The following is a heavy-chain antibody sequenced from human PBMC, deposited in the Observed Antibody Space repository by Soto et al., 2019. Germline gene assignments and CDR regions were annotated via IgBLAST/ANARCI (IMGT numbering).Heavy chain of an antibody. D-gene: IGHD6-25*01. CDR1: GGSISSYY. V-gene: IGHV4-59*01. CDR3: ARAKGIPAATIYYYYGMDV. Sequence: PSETLSLTCTVSGGSISSYYWSWIRQPPGKGLEWIGYIYYSGSTNYNPSLKSRVTISVDPSKNQFSLKLSSVTAADTAVYYCARAKGIPAATIYYYYGMDVWGQGTTVTVSS. CDR2: IYYSGST. J-gene: IGHJ6*02.